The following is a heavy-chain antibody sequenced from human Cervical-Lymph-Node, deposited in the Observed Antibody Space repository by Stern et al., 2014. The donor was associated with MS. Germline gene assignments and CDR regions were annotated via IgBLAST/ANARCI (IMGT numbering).Heavy chain of an antibody. CDR1: GYSFSSYS. D-gene: IGHD3-16*01. CDR3: VRDSYGLYLTGGMDV. J-gene: IGHJ6*02. CDR2: ISGYNGNI. Sequence: QVQLVQYGPEAKEPGASVKVSCKASGYSFSSYSISWVRQAPGQGLEWLGWISGYNGNIKYAERVQGRLSVSADTSTSTAYMELRSLRSDDTAVYYCVRDSYGLYLTGGMDVWGQGTTVAVSS. V-gene: IGHV1-18*04.